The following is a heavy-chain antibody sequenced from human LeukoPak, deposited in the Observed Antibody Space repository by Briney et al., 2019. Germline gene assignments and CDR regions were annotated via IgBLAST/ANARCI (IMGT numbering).Heavy chain of an antibody. V-gene: IGHV3-53*01. J-gene: IGHJ3*02. Sequence: GGSLRLSCAASGLTVSSNYMSWVRQAPGKGLEWVSVIYTGGSTYYADSVKGRFTISRDNSKNTLYLQMNSLRAEDTAVYYCAKDVYGDYVYAFDIWGQGTMVTVSS. CDR2: IYTGGST. CDR3: AKDVYGDYVYAFDI. CDR1: GLTVSSNY. D-gene: IGHD4-17*01.